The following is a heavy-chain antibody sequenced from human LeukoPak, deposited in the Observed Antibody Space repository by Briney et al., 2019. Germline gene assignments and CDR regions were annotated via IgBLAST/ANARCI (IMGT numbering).Heavy chain of an antibody. CDR2: ISGSTTYI. D-gene: IGHD5-12*01. V-gene: IGHV3-21*01. CDR3: GRVGDGYDDNY. J-gene: IGHJ4*02. Sequence: PGGSLRLSCAASGFTFSSYSMNWVRQAPGKGLEWVSTISGSTTYIYYADSVKGRFTISRDNSKNTLYLQMNSLRAEDTAVYYCGRVGDGYDDNYWGQGTLVTVSS. CDR1: GFTFSSYS.